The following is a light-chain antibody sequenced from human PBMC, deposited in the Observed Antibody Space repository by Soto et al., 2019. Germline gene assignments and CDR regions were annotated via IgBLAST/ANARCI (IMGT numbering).Light chain of an antibody. CDR1: QSVSSSY. CDR2: GAS. Sequence: IGLKQSPGTLSLSPGERATLSCLASQSVSSSYLAWYQQKPGQAPRLLIYGASSRATGIPDRFSGSGSGTDFTLTISRLEPEDFAVYYCQQYGSSPLTFGGGTIVDIK. J-gene: IGKJ4*01. V-gene: IGKV3-20*01. CDR3: QQYGSSPLT.